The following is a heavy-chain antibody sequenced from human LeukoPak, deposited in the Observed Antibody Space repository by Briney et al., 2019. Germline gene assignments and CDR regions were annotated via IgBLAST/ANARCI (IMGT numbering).Heavy chain of an antibody. CDR3: ARAQIVVVTAIPYCDY. D-gene: IGHD2-21*02. V-gene: IGHV3-23*01. CDR2: ISGSGGST. J-gene: IGHJ4*02. CDR1: GFTFSSYA. Sequence: GGSLRLSCAASGFTFSSYAMSWVRQAPGKGLEWVSAISGSGGSTYYADSVKGRFTISRDNAKNSLYLQMNSLRAEDTAVYYCARAQIVVVTAIPYCDYWGQGTLVTVSS.